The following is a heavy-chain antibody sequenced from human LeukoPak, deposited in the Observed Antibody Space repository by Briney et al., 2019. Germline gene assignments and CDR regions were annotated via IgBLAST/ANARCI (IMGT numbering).Heavy chain of an antibody. Sequence: PGGSLRLSCAASGFPFSDYAKHWVRQAPGKGLEWVAVISFDGSVKDFADSVKGRFTISRDNSKNTLYLQMNSLRPEDTAVYYCARHFGGFDFWGQGTMVTVSS. CDR2: ISFDGSVK. D-gene: IGHD4-23*01. CDR3: ARHFGGFDF. CDR1: GFPFSDYA. J-gene: IGHJ3*01. V-gene: IGHV3-30*04.